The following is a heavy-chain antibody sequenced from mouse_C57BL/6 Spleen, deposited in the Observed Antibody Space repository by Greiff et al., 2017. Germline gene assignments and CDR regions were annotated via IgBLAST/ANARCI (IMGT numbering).Heavy chain of an antibody. D-gene: IGHD3-2*02. J-gene: IGHJ2*01. CDR2: IYPSDSEP. Sequence: QVQLKQPGAELVRPGSSVKLSCKASGYTFTSSWLDWVQQRPGQGLECICNIYPSDSEPHYNQKFKDKATFTVYKSSSTAYMQLSSLASEDSAVYYCASRHLRLHYFDYWGQGTTLTVSS. CDR3: ASRHLRLHYFDY. V-gene: IGHV1-61*01. CDR1: GYTFTSSW.